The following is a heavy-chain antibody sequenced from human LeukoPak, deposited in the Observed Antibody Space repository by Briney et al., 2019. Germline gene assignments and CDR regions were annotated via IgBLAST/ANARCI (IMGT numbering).Heavy chain of an antibody. V-gene: IGHV3-48*03. CDR1: GFTFSSCD. CDR3: ARDSPIRGNGGDY. Sequence: GGSLRLSCAASGFTFSSCDMNWVRQAPGKGLEWVSYISSSGSTIYYADSVKGRFTISRDNAKNSLYLQLNSLRAEDTAVYYCARDSPIRGNGGDYWGQGTLVTVS. D-gene: IGHD2-8*01. J-gene: IGHJ4*02. CDR2: ISSSGSTI.